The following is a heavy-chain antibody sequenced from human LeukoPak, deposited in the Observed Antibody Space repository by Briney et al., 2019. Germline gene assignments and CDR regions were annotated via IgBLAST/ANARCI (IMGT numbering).Heavy chain of an antibody. CDR3: ARRYYYDSSGRDPFDC. V-gene: IGHV4-39*01. CDR1: GGSISSSSYY. D-gene: IGHD3-22*01. Sequence: SETLSLTCTVSGGSISSSSYYWVWIRQPPGKGLEWIGSIYYSGNTYYNPSLKSRVSISLDTPKNQFSLKPSSVTAADTAVYYCARRYYYDSSGRDPFDCWGQGTLVTVSS. J-gene: IGHJ4*02. CDR2: IYYSGNT.